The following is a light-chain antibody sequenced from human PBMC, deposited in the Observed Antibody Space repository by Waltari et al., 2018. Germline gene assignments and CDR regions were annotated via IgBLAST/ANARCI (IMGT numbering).Light chain of an antibody. V-gene: IGKV3-15*01. Sequence: IVMTQSPATLSVSPGERATLSCSASQSISTNSAWFQEKPGQAPRLLIYGASTRATGVPARFSGSGSGTYFTLVISSLQSEDFAVYYCQQYDKWLRYSFGQGTKLEIK. J-gene: IGKJ2*01. CDR3: QQYDKWLRYS. CDR1: QSISTN. CDR2: GAS.